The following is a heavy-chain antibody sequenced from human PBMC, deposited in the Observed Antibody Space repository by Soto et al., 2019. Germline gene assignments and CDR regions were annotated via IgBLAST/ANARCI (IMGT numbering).Heavy chain of an antibody. Sequence: SVKVSCKASGGTFSSYAISWVPQAPGQGLEWMGGIIPIFGTANYAQKFQGRVTITADKSTSTAYMELSSLRSEDTAVYYCARDSSGWKTYYYYGMDVWGQGTTVTVSS. CDR2: IIPIFGTA. CDR3: ARDSSGWKTYYYYGMDV. CDR1: GGTFSSYA. J-gene: IGHJ6*02. V-gene: IGHV1-69*06. D-gene: IGHD6-19*01.